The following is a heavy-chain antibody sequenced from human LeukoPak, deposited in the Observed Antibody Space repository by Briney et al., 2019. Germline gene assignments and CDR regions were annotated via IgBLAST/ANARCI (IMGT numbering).Heavy chain of an antibody. J-gene: IGHJ4*02. CDR1: GFTFSSYS. Sequence: GGSLRLSCAASGFTFSSYSMNWVRQAPGKGLEWVSYISSSGSTKHYADSVKGRFTISRDNAKDSLYLQMNSLRAEDTAVYYCAREAYSSGWPDYWGQGTLVTVSS. CDR2: ISSSGSTK. D-gene: IGHD6-19*01. V-gene: IGHV3-48*04. CDR3: AREAYSSGWPDY.